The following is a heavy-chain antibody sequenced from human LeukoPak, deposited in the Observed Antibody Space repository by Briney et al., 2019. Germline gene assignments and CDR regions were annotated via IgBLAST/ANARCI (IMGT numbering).Heavy chain of an antibody. D-gene: IGHD5-18*01. J-gene: IGHJ4*02. Sequence: GGSLRLSCAASGFTFSNAWMSWVRQAPGKGLEWVGRIKSKTDGGTTDYAAPVKGRFTISRDDSKNTLYLQMNSLRAEDTAVYYCAKGNHRYSYGPFDYWGQGTLVTVSS. V-gene: IGHV3-15*01. CDR3: AKGNHRYSYGPFDY. CDR2: IKSKTDGGTT. CDR1: GFTFSNAW.